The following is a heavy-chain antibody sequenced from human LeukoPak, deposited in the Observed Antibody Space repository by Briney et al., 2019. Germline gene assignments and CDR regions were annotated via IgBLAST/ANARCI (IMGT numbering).Heavy chain of an antibody. CDR2: ISYDGSYT. J-gene: IGHJ4*02. Sequence: GGSLRLSCAASGFTFSTYTMHWVRQAPGKGLEWVAVISYDGSYTYYAESVRGRFTFSRDNSKNTLYLQMNSLKPEDTAVYYCARGYRPYNSACLFASWGQGTLITVSS. D-gene: IGHD6-25*01. CDR1: GFTFSTYT. CDR3: ARGYRPYNSACLFAS. V-gene: IGHV3-30*04.